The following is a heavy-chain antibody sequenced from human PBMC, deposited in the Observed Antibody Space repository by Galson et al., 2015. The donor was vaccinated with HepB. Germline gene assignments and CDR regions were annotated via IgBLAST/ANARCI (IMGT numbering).Heavy chain of an antibody. D-gene: IGHD3-16*02. V-gene: IGHV4-39*01. Sequence: ETLSLTCSVSGASISSRTYYWVWIRQPPGKGLERIGNVHSSGVTYYNPSLKSRVTISGDTAKNQFSLRVSSVTAADTAVYYCVRALGGSYFYGMDVWGQGTTVTVSS. CDR2: VHSSGVT. CDR1: GASISSRTYY. J-gene: IGHJ6*02. CDR3: VRALGGSYFYGMDV.